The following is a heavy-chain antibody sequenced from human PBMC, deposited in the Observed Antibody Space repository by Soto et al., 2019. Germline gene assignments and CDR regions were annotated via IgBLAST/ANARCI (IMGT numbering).Heavy chain of an antibody. V-gene: IGHV3-33*01. CDR2: IWSDGSNK. J-gene: IGHJ6*02. Sequence: QVQLVESGGGVVQPGRSLSLSCAASGFTFSSYGIHWVRQATGKGLEWVAVIWSDGSNKYYADSVKGRFTISRDNTKNTLYLQMNSLRAEDTAVYYCAREVLVRGIKYHAMDVWGQGTTVTVSS. CDR1: GFTFSSYG. D-gene: IGHD3-10*01. CDR3: AREVLVRGIKYHAMDV.